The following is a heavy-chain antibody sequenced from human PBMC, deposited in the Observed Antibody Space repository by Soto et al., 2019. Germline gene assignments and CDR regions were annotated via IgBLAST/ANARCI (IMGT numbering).Heavy chain of an antibody. CDR1: GYSFTSYW. J-gene: IGHJ6*02. D-gene: IGHD2-2*01. CDR2: IDPSDSYT. CDR3: ARHGGDCSSTRCPAHTYGMDV. V-gene: IGHV5-10-1*01. Sequence: GESLKISCKGSGYSFTSYWISWVRQMPGKGLEWMGRIDPSDSYTNYSPSFQGHVTISADKSINTAYLQWSSLKASDTAMYYCARHGGDCSSTRCPAHTYGMDVWGQGTTVTVS.